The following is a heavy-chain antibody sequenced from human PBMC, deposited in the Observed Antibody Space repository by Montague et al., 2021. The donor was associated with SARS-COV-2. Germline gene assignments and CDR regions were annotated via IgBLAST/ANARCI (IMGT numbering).Heavy chain of an antibody. D-gene: IGHD4-17*01. CDR1: GSSVRSYY. CDR3: ARENTVSTFVGPCYIDS. CDR2: IYYSGST. Sequence: SETLSLTCIVSGSSVRSYYWSWIRQPPGKGLEWIGYIYYSGSTNYNPSLKSRVTISVDTSKNQFSLKLSSVTAADTAVYYCARENTVSTFVGPCYIDSWGQGTLVTVSA. V-gene: IGHV4-59*02. J-gene: IGHJ4*02.